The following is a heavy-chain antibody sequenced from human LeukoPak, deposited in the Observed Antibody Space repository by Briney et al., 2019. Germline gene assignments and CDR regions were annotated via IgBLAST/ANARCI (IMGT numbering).Heavy chain of an antibody. CDR1: GFTFDDYA. Sequence: GGSLRLSCAASGFTFDDYAMHWVRQAPGKGLEWVSGISWNSGSIGYADSVKGRFTISRDNAKNSQYLQMNSLRAEDMALYYCAKDLQWELIIAFDIWGQGTMVTVSS. V-gene: IGHV3-9*03. D-gene: IGHD1-26*01. J-gene: IGHJ3*02. CDR2: ISWNSGSI. CDR3: AKDLQWELIIAFDI.